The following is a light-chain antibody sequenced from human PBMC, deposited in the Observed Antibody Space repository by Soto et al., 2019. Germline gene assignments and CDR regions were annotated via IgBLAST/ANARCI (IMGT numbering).Light chain of an antibody. CDR1: QSVSSSN. Sequence: DIVLTQSPGTFSLSPGERATLSFRASQSVSSSNLAWYQQKPAQAPRLLIYAASRRAPGIPERFSGSGSGTDFTLTVSSLQPEDFATYYCLQDNDDSWTFGQGTKVDIK. CDR2: AAS. CDR3: LQDNDDSWT. J-gene: IGKJ1*01. V-gene: IGKV3-20*01.